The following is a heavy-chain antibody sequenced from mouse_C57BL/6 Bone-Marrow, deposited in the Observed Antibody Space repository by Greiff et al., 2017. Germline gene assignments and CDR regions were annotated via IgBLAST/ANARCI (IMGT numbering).Heavy chain of an antibody. D-gene: IGHD2-3*01. J-gene: IGHJ4*01. CDR3: ARGRWLLNAMDY. CDR1: GYTFTSYG. V-gene: IGHV1-81*01. CDR2: IYPRSGNT. Sequence: QVQLQQSGAELARPGASVKLSCKASGYTFTSYGISWVKQRTGQGLEWIGEIYPRSGNTYYNEKFKGKGTLTADKSSSTAYMELRSLTSEDSAVYFCARGRWLLNAMDYWGQGTSVTVSS.